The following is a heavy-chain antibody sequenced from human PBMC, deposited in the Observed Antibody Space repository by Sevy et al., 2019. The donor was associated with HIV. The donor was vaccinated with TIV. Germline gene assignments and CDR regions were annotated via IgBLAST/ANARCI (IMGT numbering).Heavy chain of an antibody. CDR1: GGSITSLY. V-gene: IGHV4-59*08. CDR3: AGENAWGRGYS. CDR2: IYYNGHI. J-gene: IGHJ4*02. Sequence: SGTLSLTCTVSGGSITSLYWNWIRQPPGKGLEWIANIYYNGHINYNPTLKSRVTLSLDTSKNQFSLRLSSVTAADTAMYYCAGENAWGRGYSWGQGTLVTVSS. D-gene: IGHD1-26*01.